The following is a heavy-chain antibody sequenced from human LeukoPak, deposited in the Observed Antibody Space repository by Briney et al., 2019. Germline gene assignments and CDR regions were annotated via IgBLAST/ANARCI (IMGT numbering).Heavy chain of an antibody. CDR1: GGSFSGYY. Sequence: SETLSLTCAVYGGSFSGYYWSWIRQPPGKGLEWIGEINHSGSTNYNPSLKSRVTTSVDTSKNQFSLKLSSVTAADTAVYYCARGRAARMSQGFYYYHYMDVWGKGTTVTVSS. V-gene: IGHV4-34*01. CDR3: ARGRAARMSQGFYYYHYMDV. CDR2: INHSGST. J-gene: IGHJ6*03. D-gene: IGHD6-25*01.